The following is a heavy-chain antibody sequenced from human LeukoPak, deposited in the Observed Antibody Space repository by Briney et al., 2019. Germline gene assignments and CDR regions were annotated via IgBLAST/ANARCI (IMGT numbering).Heavy chain of an antibody. Sequence: PGGSLRLSCAASGFTFSSYSMNWVRQAPGKGLEWVSSISSSSSYIYYADSAKGRFTISRDNAKNSLYLQMNSLRAEDTAVYYCVGGRLSPFDYWGQGTLVTVSS. CDR1: GFTFSSYS. CDR3: VGGRLSPFDY. V-gene: IGHV3-21*01. CDR2: ISSSSSYI. J-gene: IGHJ4*02. D-gene: IGHD3-16*01.